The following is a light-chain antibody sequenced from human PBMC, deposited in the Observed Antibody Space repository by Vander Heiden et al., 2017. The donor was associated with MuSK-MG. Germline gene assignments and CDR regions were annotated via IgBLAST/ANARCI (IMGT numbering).Light chain of an antibody. CDR2: CNN. Sequence: SSELTQAPSVSVALAQTVIITCQGDSLRTYSAGWYHQKPGHAPLRLIYCNNNRPSGIPDRFSGSTSGNTASSTPTVTQAEDEADDYCNAQDSSGDRSVFGTGTTLTVL. V-gene: IGLV3-19*01. CDR1: SLRTYS. J-gene: IGLJ1*01. CDR3: NAQDSSGDRSV.